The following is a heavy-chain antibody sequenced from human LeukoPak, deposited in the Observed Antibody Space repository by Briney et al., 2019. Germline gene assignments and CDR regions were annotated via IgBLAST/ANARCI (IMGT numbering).Heavy chain of an antibody. V-gene: IGHV4-34*01. J-gene: IGHJ4*02. D-gene: IGHD6-19*01. CDR2: INHSGST. CDR1: GGSFSGYY. CDR3: ARATYSSEATFDY. Sequence: SETLSLTCAVYGGSFSGYYWSWIRQPPGKGLEWIGEINHSGSTNYNPSLKSRVTISVDTSENQFSLKLSSVTAADTAVYYCARATYSSEATFDYWGQGTLVTVSS.